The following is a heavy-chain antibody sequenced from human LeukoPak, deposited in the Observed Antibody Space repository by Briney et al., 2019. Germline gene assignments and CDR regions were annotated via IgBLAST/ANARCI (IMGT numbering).Heavy chain of an antibody. CDR3: AKDRRGLIQLGWPWYFDL. CDR1: GFTCSTYW. J-gene: IGHJ2*01. D-gene: IGHD5-18*01. CDR2: ISSDATTT. Sequence: RAGGSLRLSCADSGFTCSTYWMHWVRHAPGKGLVWVSRISSDATTTDYADSVKGRFTISRDNAKNTLYLQMNSLRVEDTAVYYCAKDRRGLIQLGWPWYFDLWGRGTLVTVSS. V-gene: IGHV3-74*01.